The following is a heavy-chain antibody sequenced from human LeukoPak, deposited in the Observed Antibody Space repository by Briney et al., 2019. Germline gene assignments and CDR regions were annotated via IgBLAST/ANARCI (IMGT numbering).Heavy chain of an antibody. CDR1: GGSIRSSSFY. CDR2: IYYSGNT. D-gene: IGHD2-15*01. J-gene: IGHJ6*03. V-gene: IGHV4-61*05. Sequence: TSETLSLTCIVSGGSIRSSSFYWGWIRQPPGKGLECIGYIYYSGNTNYNPSLKSRVTISVDTSKNQFSLKLSSVTAADTAVYYCARTTEGYCRGRSCYSYYYYMDVWGKGTTVTVSS. CDR3: ARTTEGYCRGRSCYSYYYYMDV.